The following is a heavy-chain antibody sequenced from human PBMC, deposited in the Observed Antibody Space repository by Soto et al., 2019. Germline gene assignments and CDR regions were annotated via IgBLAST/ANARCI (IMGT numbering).Heavy chain of an antibody. V-gene: IGHV4-30-2*01. D-gene: IGHD3-22*01. CDR2: IYHSGST. CDR3: AREGNYYDSSGYYDY. CDR1: GGSISSGGYS. Sequence: SETLSLTCAVSGGSISSGGYSWSWIRQPPGKGLEWIGYIYHSGSTYYNPSLKSRVTISVDRSKNQFSLKLSSVTAADTAVYYCAREGNYYDSSGYYDYWGQGTLVTVSS. J-gene: IGHJ4*02.